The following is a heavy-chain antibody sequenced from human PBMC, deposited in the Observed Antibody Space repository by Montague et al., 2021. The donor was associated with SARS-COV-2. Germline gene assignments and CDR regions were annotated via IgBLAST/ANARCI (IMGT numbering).Heavy chain of an antibody. J-gene: IGHJ4*02. V-gene: IGHV4-34*01. CDR3: ATLPSSITIFGVVQGYCFDD. CDR2: INQSGRT. Sequence: SETLFLTCAVYGGSFSGYYWSWIRQPPEKGLEWIGEINQSGRTNNNPSLKSRVTISVDTSKNQFSLKLSSVTAAGTAVYYCATLPSSITIFGVVQGYCFDDWGQGTLVTVSS. CDR1: GGSFSGYY. D-gene: IGHD3-3*01.